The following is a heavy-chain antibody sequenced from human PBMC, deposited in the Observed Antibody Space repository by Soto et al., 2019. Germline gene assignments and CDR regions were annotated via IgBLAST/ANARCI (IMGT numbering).Heavy chain of an antibody. CDR3: AREIRDSSGSIFDRVIDY. D-gene: IGHD3-22*01. CDR2: IYYSGST. CDR1: GGSISSGGYY. J-gene: IGHJ4*02. Sequence: QVQLQESGPGLVKPSQTLSLTCTVSGGSISSGGYYWSWIRQHPGKGLEWIGYIYYSGSTYYNPSLKSRVTISVDTSKNQFSLKLSSVTAADTAVYYCAREIRDSSGSIFDRVIDYWGQGTLVTVSS. V-gene: IGHV4-31*03.